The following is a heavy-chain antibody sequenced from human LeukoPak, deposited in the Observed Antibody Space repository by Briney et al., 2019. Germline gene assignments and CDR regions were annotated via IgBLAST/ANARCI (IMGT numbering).Heavy chain of an antibody. V-gene: IGHV2-5*01. CDR3: AHGLDYGDYFDY. J-gene: IGHJ4*02. CDR2: IYWNNDK. D-gene: IGHD4-17*01. CDR1: GFSLSSGGVG. Sequence: SGPTLFHPTPTLTLTCTFSGFSLSSGGVGVGWIRQPPGKALEWLALIYWNNDKRYRPSLKTRLTITKDTSKNQVFLIMTNMDPVDTATYFCAHGLDYGDYFDYWGQGTLVTVSS.